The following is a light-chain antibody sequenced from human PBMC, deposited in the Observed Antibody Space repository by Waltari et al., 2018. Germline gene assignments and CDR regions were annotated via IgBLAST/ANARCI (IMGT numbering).Light chain of an antibody. CDR2: SVS. Sequence: QSALTQPRSVSGSPGQSVTISCTGTSRDGGHYNYVSWYQQHPGKAPKLMISSVSQRPSGVPDRFSGSKSGNTASLTISGLQAEDEADYYCCSYAGTYTYVFGTGTKVTVL. J-gene: IGLJ1*01. CDR1: SRDGGHYNY. V-gene: IGLV2-11*01. CDR3: CSYAGTYTYV.